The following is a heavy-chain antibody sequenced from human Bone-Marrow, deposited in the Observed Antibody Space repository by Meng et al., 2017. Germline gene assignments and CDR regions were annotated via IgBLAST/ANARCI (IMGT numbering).Heavy chain of an antibody. CDR3: ARLRGYSYGMKEYYFDY. J-gene: IGHJ4*02. D-gene: IGHD5-18*01. CDR1: GGPISSGGYY. CDR2: IYYSVST. V-gene: IGHV4-30-4*01. Sequence: EACRELTQPFQLLFHSCAGSGGPISSGGYYCSWFRQPPRKGLEWIRYIYYSVSTYSTPSLKSRVTISGDTSKNPFALKLSSVTAADTAVYYCARLRGYSYGMKEYYFDYWGQGTLVTVSS.